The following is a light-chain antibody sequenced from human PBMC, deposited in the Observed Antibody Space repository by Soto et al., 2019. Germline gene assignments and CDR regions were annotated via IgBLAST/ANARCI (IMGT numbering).Light chain of an antibody. CDR2: GAS. CDR1: QSVSSSY. V-gene: IGKV3-20*01. J-gene: IGKJ1*01. Sequence: EIVLTQSPGTLSLSPGERATLSCRASQSVSSSYLAWYQQKPGQAPRLLIYGASSRATGIPDRFSGSGSGTDFTLTINRLEPEDFAVYYCHQYGSSPSTFGQGTKVDI. CDR3: HQYGSSPST.